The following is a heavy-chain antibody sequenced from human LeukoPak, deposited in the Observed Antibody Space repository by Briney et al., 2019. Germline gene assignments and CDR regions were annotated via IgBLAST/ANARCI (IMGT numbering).Heavy chain of an antibody. CDR3: ARDGSRTYYYDSSGCYFDY. CDR1: GFTFSSYG. Sequence: PGGSLRLSCAASGFTFSSYGMHWVRQAPGKGLEWVAVIWYDGSNKYYADSVKGRFTISRDNSKNTLYLQMNSLRAEDAAVYYCARDGSRTYYYDSSGCYFDYWGQGTLVTASS. V-gene: IGHV3-33*01. J-gene: IGHJ4*02. CDR2: IWYDGSNK. D-gene: IGHD3-22*01.